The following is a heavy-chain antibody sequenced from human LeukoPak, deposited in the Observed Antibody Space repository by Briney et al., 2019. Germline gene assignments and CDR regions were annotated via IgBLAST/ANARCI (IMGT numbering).Heavy chain of an antibody. Sequence: ASVKVSCKASGGTFSTYAISWVRQAPGQGLEWMGWISAYNGNTNYAQKLQGRVTMTTDTSTSTAYMELRSLRSDDTAVYYCARARSRGYSYGYFYWGQGTLVTVSS. CDR1: GGTFSTYA. CDR2: ISAYNGNT. J-gene: IGHJ4*02. CDR3: ARARSRGYSYGYFY. V-gene: IGHV1-18*01. D-gene: IGHD5-18*01.